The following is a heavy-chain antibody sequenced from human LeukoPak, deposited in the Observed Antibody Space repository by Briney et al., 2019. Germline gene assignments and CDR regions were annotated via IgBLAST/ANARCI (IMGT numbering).Heavy chain of an antibody. CDR3: ARRLYSSGWYRNNWFDP. D-gene: IGHD6-19*01. CDR1: GGSFSGYY. V-gene: IGHV4-34*01. CDR2: INHSGST. Sequence: SETLSLTCAVYGGSFSGYYWSWIRQPPGKGLEWIGEINHSGSTNYNPSLKSRVTISVDTSKNQFSLKLSSVTAADTAVYYCARRLYSSGWYRNNWFDPWGQGTLVTVSS. J-gene: IGHJ5*02.